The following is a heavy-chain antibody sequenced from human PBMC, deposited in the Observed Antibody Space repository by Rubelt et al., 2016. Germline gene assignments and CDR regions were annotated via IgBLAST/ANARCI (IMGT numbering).Heavy chain of an antibody. D-gene: IGHD1-1*01. CDR1: GFTFSSYA. V-gene: IGHV3-7*03. CDR2: VNEGGGEK. Sequence: EVQLLESGGGLVQPGGSLRLSCAASGFTFSSYAMTWVRQAPGKGLEWVANVNEGGGEKYYVDSVRGRFTISRENAKNSVSLQMNSLRVEDTAVYYCATVLQLSDPGGLDHWGQGALVTVSS. CDR3: ATVLQLSDPGGLDH. J-gene: IGHJ4*02.